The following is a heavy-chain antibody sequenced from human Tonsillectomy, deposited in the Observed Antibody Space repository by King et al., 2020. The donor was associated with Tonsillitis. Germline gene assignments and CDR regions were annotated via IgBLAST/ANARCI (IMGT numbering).Heavy chain of an antibody. CDR3: AKENWGQVES. CDR2: IYPGDSNT. J-gene: IGHJ4*02. CDR1: GYIFTDCW. D-gene: IGHD7-27*01. Sequence: EQLVQSGAEVKKPGESLKISCRASGYIFTDCWIGWVRLVPGKGLEWMGIIYPGDSNTRYSPSFQGQVTISADKSLSTAYLQWSSLKTSDTAMYYCAKENWGQVESWGQGTLVTVSS. V-gene: IGHV5-51*03.